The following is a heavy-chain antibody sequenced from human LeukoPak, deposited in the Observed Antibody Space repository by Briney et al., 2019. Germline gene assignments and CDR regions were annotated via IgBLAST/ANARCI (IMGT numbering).Heavy chain of an antibody. CDR1: EYTFTSYD. CDR2: MNPNSGNT. J-gene: IGHJ4*02. Sequence: ASVKVSCKAFEYTFTSYDINWVRQATGQGLEWMGWMNPNSGNTGYAQKFQGRVTMTRNTSISIAYMELSSLTSEDTAVYYCARGRHPGPTWISEYWGQGTLVTVSS. V-gene: IGHV1-8*01. CDR3: ARGRHPGPTWISEY. D-gene: IGHD5-12*01.